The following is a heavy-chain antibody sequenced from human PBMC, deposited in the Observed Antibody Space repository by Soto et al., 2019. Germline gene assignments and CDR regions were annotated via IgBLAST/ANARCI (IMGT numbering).Heavy chain of an antibody. CDR2: IIPIFGTA. J-gene: IGHJ6*02. Sequence: SVKVSCKASGGTFSSYAICWVRQAPGQGLEWMGGIIPIFGTANYAQKFQGRVTITADESTSTAYMELSSLRSEDTAVYYCARGGTAMVTMDYYGMDVWGQGTTVTVSS. V-gene: IGHV1-69*13. CDR3: ARGGTAMVTMDYYGMDV. CDR1: GGTFSSYA. D-gene: IGHD5-18*01.